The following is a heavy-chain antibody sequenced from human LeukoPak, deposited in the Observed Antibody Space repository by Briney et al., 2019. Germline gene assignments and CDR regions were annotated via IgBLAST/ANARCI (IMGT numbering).Heavy chain of an antibody. CDR3: ASTERRAAAGMRGWFDP. Sequence: GGSLRLSCAASGFTFSSYSMNWVRQAPGKGLEWVSYISSSSSTIYYADSVKGRFTISRDNAKNSLYLQMNSLRAEDTAVYYCASTERRAAAGMRGWFDPWGQGTLVTVSS. V-gene: IGHV3-48*01. CDR1: GFTFSSYS. J-gene: IGHJ5*02. D-gene: IGHD6-13*01. CDR2: ISSSSSTI.